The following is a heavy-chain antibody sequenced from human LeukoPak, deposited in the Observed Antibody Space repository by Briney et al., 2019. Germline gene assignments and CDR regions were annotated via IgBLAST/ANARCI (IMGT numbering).Heavy chain of an antibody. Sequence: ASVKVSCKASGYTFTGYYMHWVRQAPGQGLEWMGWINPNSGGTNYAQKFQGRVTMTRDTSISTAYMELSRLRSDDTAVYYCARDGDDSRGYYHDAFDIWGQGAMVTVSS. J-gene: IGHJ3*02. D-gene: IGHD3-22*01. V-gene: IGHV1-2*02. CDR3: ARDGDDSRGYYHDAFDI. CDR1: GYTFTGYY. CDR2: INPNSGGT.